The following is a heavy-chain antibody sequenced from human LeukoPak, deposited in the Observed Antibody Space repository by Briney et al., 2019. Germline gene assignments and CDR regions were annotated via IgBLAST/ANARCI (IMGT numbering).Heavy chain of an antibody. CDR3: ARDRYGDYVMDV. J-gene: IGHJ6*04. V-gene: IGHV1-69*06. CDR1: GGTFSSYA. Sequence: ASVKVSCKASGGTFSSYAISWVRQAPGQGLEWMGGIIPIFGTANYAQKFQGRVTITADKSTSTAYMELSSLRSEDTAVYYCARDRYGDYVMDVWGKGTTVTVSS. CDR2: IIPIFGTA. D-gene: IGHD4-17*01.